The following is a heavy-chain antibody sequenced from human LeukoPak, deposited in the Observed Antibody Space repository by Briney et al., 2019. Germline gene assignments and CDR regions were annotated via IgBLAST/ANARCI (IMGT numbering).Heavy chain of an antibody. D-gene: IGHD5/OR15-5a*01. CDR1: GGSISSGSYY. CDR3: ARSTTTAAATPFDP. J-gene: IGHJ5*02. Sequence: SQTLSLTCTVSGGSISSGSYYWSWIRQPPGKGLEWIGYIYYSGSTNYNPSLKSRVTISVDTSKNQFSLKLSSVTAADTAVYYCARSTTTAAATPFDPWGQGTLVTVSS. CDR2: IYYSGST. V-gene: IGHV4-61*01.